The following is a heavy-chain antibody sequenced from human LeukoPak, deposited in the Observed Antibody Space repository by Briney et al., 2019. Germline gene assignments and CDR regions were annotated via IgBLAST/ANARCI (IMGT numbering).Heavy chain of an antibody. D-gene: IGHD6-13*01. V-gene: IGHV4-34*01. CDR1: GGSFSGYY. CDR2: INHSGST. J-gene: IGHJ4*02. CDR3: ARRSPYSSSWYHY. Sequence: SETLSLTCAVYGGSFSGYYWSWIRQPPGKGLEWIGEINHSGSTNYNPSLKSRVTISVDTSKNQFSLKLSSVTAADTAVHYCARRSPYSSSWYHYWGQGTLVTVSS.